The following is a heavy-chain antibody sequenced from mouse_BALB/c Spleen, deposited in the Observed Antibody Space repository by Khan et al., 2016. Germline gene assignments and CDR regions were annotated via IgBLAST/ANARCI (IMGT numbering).Heavy chain of an antibody. J-gene: IGHJ4*01. CDR3: ARWYGMDH. V-gene: IGHV1-9*01. CDR1: GYTVSSYW. Sequence: QVQLKQSGAELMKPGASVKISCKVTGYTVSSYWIEWVKQRPGHGLEWIGEILPGSGSTKYNEKFKDKATITADTSSNTVYMQLSSLTPEDSAVYYCARWYGMDHWGQGTSVTGSS. CDR2: ILPGSGST.